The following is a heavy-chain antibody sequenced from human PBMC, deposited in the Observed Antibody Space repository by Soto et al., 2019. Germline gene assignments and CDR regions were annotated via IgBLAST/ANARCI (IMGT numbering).Heavy chain of an antibody. CDR3: ARGQEGVVATH. V-gene: IGHV4-34*01. Sequence: QVQLQQWGAGLLKPSETLSLNCAVTGGSLSGYYWSWIRQPPGKGLEWIGEVKDGGHTNYSPSLRGRVTISSATPTNRFSRSLTSVTAADTGVDYCARGQEGVVATHWDEGSLVIVSS. CDR2: VKDGGHT. J-gene: IGHJ4*02. D-gene: IGHD5-12*01. CDR1: GGSLSGYY.